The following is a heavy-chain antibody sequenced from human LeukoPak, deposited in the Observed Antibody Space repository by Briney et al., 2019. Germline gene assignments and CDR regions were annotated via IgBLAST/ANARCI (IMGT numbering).Heavy chain of an antibody. V-gene: IGHV3-74*01. CDR1: EFTFSIYW. D-gene: IGHD3-9*01. J-gene: IGHJ6*02. CDR2: INSDGSST. CDR3: AGALTGYYDGNYHYYGMDV. Sequence: PGGSLRLSCAASEFTFSIYWMHWVRQAPGNGLVWVTRINSDGSSTSYADSVKGRFTISRDNAKDTLYLQMNSLRAEDTAVYYCAGALTGYYDGNYHYYGMDVWGQGTTVTVSS.